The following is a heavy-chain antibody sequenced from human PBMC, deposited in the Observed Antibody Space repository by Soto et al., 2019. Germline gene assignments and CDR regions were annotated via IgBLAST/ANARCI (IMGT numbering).Heavy chain of an antibody. V-gene: IGHV3-74*01. CDR1: GFTFSSYW. D-gene: IGHD2-15*01. CDR3: ARGPGCGSGGSCYTYYYYGMDV. Sequence: EVQLVESGGGLVQPGGSLRLSCAASGFTFSSYWMHWVRQAPGKGLVWVSRINSEGSSTSYADSVKGRFTISRDNAKNTLYLQMNSLRAEDTAVYYCARGPGCGSGGSCYTYYYYGMDVWGQGTTVTVSS. J-gene: IGHJ6*02. CDR2: INSEGSST.